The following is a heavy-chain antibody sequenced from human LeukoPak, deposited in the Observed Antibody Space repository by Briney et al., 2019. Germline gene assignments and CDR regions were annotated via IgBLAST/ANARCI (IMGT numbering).Heavy chain of an antibody. CDR2: VYQSGIT. CDR1: GYSISSGYY. Sequence: SETLSLTCAVSGYSISSGYYWGWIRQPPGKGLEWIGNVYQSGITDYNASLKSRVTISVDTSKNQFSLKLNSVTAADTAVYYCARRYSNSYFDYWGQGTLVTVSS. D-gene: IGHD4-11*01. V-gene: IGHV4-38-2*01. CDR3: ARRYSNSYFDY. J-gene: IGHJ4*02.